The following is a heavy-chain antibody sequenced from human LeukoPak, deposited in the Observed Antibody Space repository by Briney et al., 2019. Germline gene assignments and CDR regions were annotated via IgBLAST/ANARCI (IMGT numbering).Heavy chain of an antibody. V-gene: IGHV1-69*13. CDR1: GGTFSSYA. CDR3: AREGGLYCSSTSCYRISWFDP. D-gene: IGHD2-2*02. J-gene: IGHJ5*02. CDR2: IISIFGTA. Sequence: ASVNVSCTASGGTFSSYAISWVRQAPGQGLEWMGGIISIFGTANYAQKFQGRVTITADESTSTAYMELSSLRSEDTAVYYCAREGGLYCSSTSCYRISWFDPWGQGTLVTVSS.